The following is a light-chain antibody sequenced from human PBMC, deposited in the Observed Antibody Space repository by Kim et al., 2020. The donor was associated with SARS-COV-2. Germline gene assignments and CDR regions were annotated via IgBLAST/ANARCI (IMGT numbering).Light chain of an antibody. J-gene: IGKJ1*01. V-gene: IGKV2-30*01. Sequence: DVVMTQSPLSLPVTLGQPASISCSSSQCLVYSDGNTYLNWFQQRPGQSPRRLIYKVSNRDSGVPDRFSGSGSGTDFTLKISRVEAEDVGVYYCVQGTHWPPWTFGQGTKVDIK. CDR2: KVS. CDR3: VQGTHWPPWT. CDR1: QCLVYSDGNTY.